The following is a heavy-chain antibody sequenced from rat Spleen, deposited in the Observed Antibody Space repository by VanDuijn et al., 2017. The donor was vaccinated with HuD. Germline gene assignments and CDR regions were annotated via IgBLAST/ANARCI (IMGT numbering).Heavy chain of an antibody. CDR3: ARQGTSVARYYWYFDF. J-gene: IGHJ1*01. CDR1: GFTLSDHY. Sequence: EVQLVESGGGLVQPGRSLKLSCAASGFTLSDHYMAWVRQAPTKGLEWVATISPDGSTTYYPDTVKGRFVISKDDAKNTGYLQINNLRSEDTAMYYCARQGTSVARYYWYFDFWGPGTMVTVSS. CDR2: ISPDGSTT. V-gene: IGHV5-7*01. D-gene: IGHD1-8*01.